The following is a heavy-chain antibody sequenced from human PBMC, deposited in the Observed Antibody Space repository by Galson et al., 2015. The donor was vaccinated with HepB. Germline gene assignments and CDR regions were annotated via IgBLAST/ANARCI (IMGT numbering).Heavy chain of an antibody. CDR1: GFTFSSYW. D-gene: IGHD4-17*01. V-gene: IGHV3-7*01. CDR3: ARVSRSTVTTSDY. J-gene: IGHJ4*02. Sequence: PLRLSCAASGFTFSSYWMSWVRQAPGKGLEWVANIKQDGRDKYYVDSVKGRFTISRDNAKNSMYLQMNSLRADDTAVYYCARVSRSTVTTSDYWGQGTLVTVSS. CDR2: IKQDGRDK.